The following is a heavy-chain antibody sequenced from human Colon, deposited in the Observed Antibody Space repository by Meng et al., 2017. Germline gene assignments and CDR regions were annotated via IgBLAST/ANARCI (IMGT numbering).Heavy chain of an antibody. D-gene: IGHD3-10*01. Sequence: RVEHGGGLVGPGGPRGFSCAVSGVAFSSYWMHWVRTDQGGGLVWVSRIVPDGSGATYADSVEGRFTISRDNAKNTVYLEMNSLRAEDTGVYYCARDRNLWQLDYWGQGTLVTVSS. CDR2: IVPDGSGA. V-gene: IGHV3-74*01. CDR1: GVAFSSYW. CDR3: ARDRNLWQLDY. J-gene: IGHJ4*02.